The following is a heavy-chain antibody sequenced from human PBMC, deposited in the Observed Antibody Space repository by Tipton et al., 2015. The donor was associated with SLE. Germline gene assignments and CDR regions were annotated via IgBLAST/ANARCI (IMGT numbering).Heavy chain of an antibody. CDR2: IYYSGST. V-gene: IGHV4-61*05. CDR1: GGSISSSSYY. Sequence: TLSLTCTVSGGSISSSSYYWGWIRQPPGKGLEWIGYIYYSGSTNYNPSLKSRVTISVDTSKNQFSLKLSSVTAADTAVYYCARIYDSDAFDIWGQGTMVTVSS. D-gene: IGHD3-3*01. J-gene: IGHJ3*02. CDR3: ARIYDSDAFDI.